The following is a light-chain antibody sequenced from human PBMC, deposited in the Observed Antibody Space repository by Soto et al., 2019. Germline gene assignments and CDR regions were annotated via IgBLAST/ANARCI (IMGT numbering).Light chain of an antibody. V-gene: IGLV8-61*01. CDR3: ALYMTSGVSV. CDR1: SGSVSTSYY. Sequence: QTVVTQEPSFSVSPGGTVTLTCGLSSGSVSTSYYPSWYQQTPGQALRTLIYNTNIRSSGVPDRFSGSILGNKAALTITGAQADDESDYYCALYMTSGVSVFGGGTKLTAL. J-gene: IGLJ3*02. CDR2: NTN.